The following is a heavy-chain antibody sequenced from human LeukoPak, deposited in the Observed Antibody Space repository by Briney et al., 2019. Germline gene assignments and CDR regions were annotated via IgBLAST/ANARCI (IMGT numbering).Heavy chain of an antibody. CDR2: INHSGST. V-gene: IGHV4-39*07. CDR3: AREGTDSSGYSSGDY. J-gene: IGHJ4*02. D-gene: IGHD3-22*01. CDR1: GGSISSSSYY. Sequence: SETLPLTCTVSGGSISSSSYYWSWIRQPPGKGLEWIGEINHSGSTNYNPSLKSRVTISVDTSKNQFSLKLSSVTAADTAVYYCAREGTDSSGYSSGDYWGQGTLVTVSS.